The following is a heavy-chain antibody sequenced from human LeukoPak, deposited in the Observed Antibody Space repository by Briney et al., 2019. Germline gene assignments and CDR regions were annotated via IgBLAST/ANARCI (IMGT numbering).Heavy chain of an antibody. CDR2: IYHSGST. D-gene: IGHD3-22*01. CDR3: ASTYYDSSGYYSSFDY. J-gene: IGHJ4*02. Sequence: SETLSLTCTVSGYSISSGCYWGWIRQPPGKGLEWIGSIYHSGSTYYNPSLKSRVTISVDTSKNQFSLKLSSVTAADTAVYYCASTYYDSSGYYSSFDYWGQGTLVTVSS. V-gene: IGHV4-38-2*02. CDR1: GYSISSGCY.